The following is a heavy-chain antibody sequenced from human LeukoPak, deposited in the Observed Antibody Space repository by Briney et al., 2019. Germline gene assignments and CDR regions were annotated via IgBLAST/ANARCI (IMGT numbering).Heavy chain of an antibody. CDR3: AKTGDGGGYSYGCDY. CDR2: FSGSGGST. J-gene: IGHJ4*02. V-gene: IGHV3-23*01. Sequence: GGSLKLSCAASGFTFSSYAMSWVRQAPGKGLELVSAFSGSGGSTFYADSVKGRVTISRDNSKNTLDLQMNSLRAEDTAVYYCAKTGDGGGYSYGCDYWGQGTLVTVSS. D-gene: IGHD5-18*01. CDR1: GFTFSSYA.